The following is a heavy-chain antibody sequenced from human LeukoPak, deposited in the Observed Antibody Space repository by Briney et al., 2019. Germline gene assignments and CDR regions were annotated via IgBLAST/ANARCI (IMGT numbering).Heavy chain of an antibody. CDR3: ARARSAPYRHPFVERIAPYYFDD. J-gene: IGHJ4*02. D-gene: IGHD2-21*01. CDR1: GYTFTSYD. CDR2: MNPNSGNT. Sequence: ASVKVSCKASGYTFTSYDINWVRQATGQGLEWMGWMNPNSGNTGYAQKFQGRVTMSRNTSIATVYMEVSSLTSDDTAVYFCARARSAPYRHPFVERIAPYYFDDWGQGTLVTVSS. V-gene: IGHV1-8*01.